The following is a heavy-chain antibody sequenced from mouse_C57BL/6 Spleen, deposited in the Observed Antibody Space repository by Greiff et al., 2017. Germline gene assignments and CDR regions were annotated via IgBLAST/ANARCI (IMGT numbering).Heavy chain of an antibody. D-gene: IGHD1-1*01. CDR2: IDPSDSET. V-gene: IGHV1-52*01. Sequence: QVQLQQPGAELVRPGSSVKLSCKASGYTFTSYWMHWVKQRPIQGLEWIGNIDPSDSETHYNQKFKDKATLTVDKASSTAYMQLSSLTSEDSAVYDCARSLYYYESSPWFAYWGQGTLVAVSA. CDR1: GYTFTSYW. CDR3: ARSLYYYESSPWFAY. J-gene: IGHJ3*01.